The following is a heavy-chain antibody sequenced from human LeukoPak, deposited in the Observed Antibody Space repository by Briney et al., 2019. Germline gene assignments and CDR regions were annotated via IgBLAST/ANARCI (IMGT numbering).Heavy chain of an antibody. CDR2: IWYDGSNK. D-gene: IGHD5-24*01. J-gene: IGHJ3*02. Sequence: PGRSLRLSCAASGFTFSSYGMHWVRQAPGKGLEWVAVIWYDGSNKYYVDSVKGRFTISRDNSKSTLYLQMNSLRAEDTAVYYCAKETLNYSWGAFDIWGQGTMVTVSS. CDR1: GFTFSSYG. CDR3: AKETLNYSWGAFDI. V-gene: IGHV3-33*06.